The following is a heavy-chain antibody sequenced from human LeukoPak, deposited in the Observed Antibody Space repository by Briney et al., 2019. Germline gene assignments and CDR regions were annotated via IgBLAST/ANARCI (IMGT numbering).Heavy chain of an antibody. J-gene: IGHJ6*02. V-gene: IGHV3-30*18. CDR2: ISHDGSNK. D-gene: IGHD4-23*01. CDR1: GFPFSSYW. CDR3: AKDRSRVVTQVSYGMDV. Sequence: GGSLRLSCVASGFPFSSYWMTWVRQAPGKGLEWVAVISHDGSNKYYADSVKGRFTISRDNSKNTLYLQMNSLRAEDTAVYYCAKDRSRVVTQVSYGMDVWGQGTTVTVSS.